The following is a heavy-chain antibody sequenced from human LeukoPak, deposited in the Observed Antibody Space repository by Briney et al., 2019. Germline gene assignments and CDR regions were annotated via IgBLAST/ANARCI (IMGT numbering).Heavy chain of an antibody. V-gene: IGHV3-23*01. CDR1: GYTFSSCA. D-gene: IGHD3-22*01. CDR3: AKYLADYSDSSGYSGYLDY. CDR2: ISGTGGGT. Sequence: GGSLRLSCAASGYTFSSCAMSWVRQAPGMALEWVSAISGTGGGTYYADSVKGRFTVSRDNSKNTLYLQMNSLRAEATAVYYCAKYLADYSDSSGYSGYLDYWGQGTLVTVSS. J-gene: IGHJ4*02.